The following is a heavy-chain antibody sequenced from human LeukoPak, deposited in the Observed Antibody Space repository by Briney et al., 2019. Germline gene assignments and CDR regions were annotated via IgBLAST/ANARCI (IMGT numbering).Heavy chain of an antibody. CDR2: IIPIFGTA. CDR1: GGTFSSYA. CDR3: ARYRRYYYDSSGYYDNWFDP. J-gene: IGHJ5*02. D-gene: IGHD3-22*01. V-gene: IGHV1-69*01. Sequence: SVKVSCKASGGTFSSYAISWVRRAPGQGLEWMGGIIPIFGTANYAQKFQGRVTITADESTSTAYMELSSLRSEDTAVYYCARYRRYYYDSSGYYDNWFDPRGQGTLVTVSS.